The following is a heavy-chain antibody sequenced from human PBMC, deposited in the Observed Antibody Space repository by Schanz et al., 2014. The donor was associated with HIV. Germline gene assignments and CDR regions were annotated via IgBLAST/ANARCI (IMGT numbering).Heavy chain of an antibody. CDR1: GYTFTSQY. CDR2: ISAYNGNT. CDR3: ARVPYCRSPMCYDWYFDL. Sequence: QVLLVQSGPEVKKPGASVKVSCKASGYTFTSQYMHWVRQAPGQGLEWMGWISAYNGNTNYAQKFQGRLTMTTDTSTSTAYMELRRLRSDDTAVYYCARVPYCRSPMCYDWYFDLWGRGTLVTVSS. V-gene: IGHV1-18*01. J-gene: IGHJ2*01. D-gene: IGHD2-2*01.